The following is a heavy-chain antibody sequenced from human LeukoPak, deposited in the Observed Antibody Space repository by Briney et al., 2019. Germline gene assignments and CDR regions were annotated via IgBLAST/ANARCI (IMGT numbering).Heavy chain of an antibody. CDR3: ARVGCCYLFDF. CDR2: IYYRART. Sequence: SETLSLTCAVSGGSLSRGGYYWGWGRQHAGKGRDWIGYIYYRARTYYNPSLKSRVTISVDTSKNQFSLKLSSVTAADTAVYYCARVGCCYLFDFWGQGTLVTVSP. CDR1: GGSLSRGGYY. J-gene: IGHJ4*02. D-gene: IGHD3-10*01. V-gene: IGHV4-31*11.